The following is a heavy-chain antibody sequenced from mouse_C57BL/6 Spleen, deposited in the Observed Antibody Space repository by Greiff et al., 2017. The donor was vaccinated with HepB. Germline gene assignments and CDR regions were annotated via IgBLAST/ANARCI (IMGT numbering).Heavy chain of an antibody. CDR1: GYTFTSYW. CDR3: ARQPITTVVATRGYAMDY. Sequence: QVQLQQPGTELVKPGASVKLSCKASGYTFTSYWMHWVKQRPGQGLEWIGNINPSNGGTNYNEKFKSKATLTVDKSSSTAYMQLSSLTSEDSAVYYCARQPITTVVATRGYAMDYWGQGTSVTVSS. D-gene: IGHD1-1*01. CDR2: INPSNGGT. V-gene: IGHV1-53*01. J-gene: IGHJ4*01.